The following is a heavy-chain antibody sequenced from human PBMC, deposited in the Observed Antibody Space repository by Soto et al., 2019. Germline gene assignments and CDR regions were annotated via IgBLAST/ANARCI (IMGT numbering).Heavy chain of an antibody. D-gene: IGHD3-10*01. Sequence: ASVKVSCKASGYIFTNYALHWVRQAPGQRPEWMGWINPGNGNTKYSEEFQGRLTITRDSLASTAYMELSSLRSEDTAVYYCARMVRGLPVDYWGQGTLVTVSS. CDR2: INPGNGNT. V-gene: IGHV1-3*01. J-gene: IGHJ4*02. CDR3: ARMVRGLPVDY. CDR1: GYIFTNYA.